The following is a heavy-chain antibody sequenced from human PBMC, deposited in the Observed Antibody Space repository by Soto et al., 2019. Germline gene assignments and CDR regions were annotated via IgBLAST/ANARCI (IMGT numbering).Heavy chain of an antibody. CDR2: IYPGDSDT. CDR1: GYTFSSYW. V-gene: IGHV5-51*01. D-gene: IGHD6-25*01. Sequence: PGESLKISCKGSGYTFSSYWIGWVRQMPGKGLEWMGIIYPGDSDTRYSPSFQGQVTISADKYIRTAYLQWSSLKASDTATYYCARRGRDSRGDFYYNGMDVWGQGTTVTVSS. J-gene: IGHJ6*02. CDR3: ARRGRDSRGDFYYNGMDV.